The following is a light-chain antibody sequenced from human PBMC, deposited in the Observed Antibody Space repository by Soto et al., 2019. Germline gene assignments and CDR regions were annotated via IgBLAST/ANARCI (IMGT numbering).Light chain of an antibody. Sequence: EIVMTQSPATLSVSPGERATLSCRASQSVSSNLAWYQQKPGQGPRLLIYAASTRATGIPARFSGSGSGTEFNLTISSLKSEDFAVYYCQQYNNWPPITFGPGTKVDIK. CDR1: QSVSSN. CDR3: QQYNNWPPIT. CDR2: AAS. J-gene: IGKJ3*01. V-gene: IGKV3-15*01.